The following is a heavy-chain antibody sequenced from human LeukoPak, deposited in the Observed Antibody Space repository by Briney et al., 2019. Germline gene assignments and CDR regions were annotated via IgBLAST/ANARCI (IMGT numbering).Heavy chain of an antibody. Sequence: SETLSLTCTVSGGSLSSGGYYWGWVRQHPGRCLEWLGYIYYSGSTYYNPSLNSRVTISVDTSKNQFSLKLSSVTAADTAVYYCARDGCSGGSCYIDYWGQGTLVTVSS. J-gene: IGHJ4*02. CDR2: IYYSGST. CDR3: ARDGCSGGSCYIDY. D-gene: IGHD2-15*01. CDR1: GGSLSSGGYY. V-gene: IGHV4-31*03.